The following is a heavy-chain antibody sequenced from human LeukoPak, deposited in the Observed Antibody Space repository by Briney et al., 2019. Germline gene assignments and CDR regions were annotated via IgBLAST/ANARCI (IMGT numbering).Heavy chain of an antibody. D-gene: IGHD5-18*01. Sequence: GASVKVSCKASGYTFTSYGISWVRQAPGQGLEWMGWINPNSGGTNYAQKFQGWVTMTRDTSISTAYMELSRLRSDDTAVYYCAREGYSYGDAFDIWGQGTMVTVSS. J-gene: IGHJ3*02. V-gene: IGHV1-2*04. CDR3: AREGYSYGDAFDI. CDR1: GYTFTSYG. CDR2: INPNSGGT.